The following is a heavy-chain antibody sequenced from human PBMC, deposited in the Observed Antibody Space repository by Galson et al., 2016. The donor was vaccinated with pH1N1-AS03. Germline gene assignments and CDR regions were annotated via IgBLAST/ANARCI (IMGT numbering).Heavy chain of an antibody. CDR1: GYSISSGYY. Sequence: ETLSLTCTVSGYSISSGYYWGWIRQPPGKGLEWIGSIYHSGSTYYNPSLMSRVTISVDTSKNRFSLKVTAVTAADTAVYYCARAGKYFDFWSGYSDFDYWGQGTLVTVSS. CDR3: ARAGKYFDFWSGYSDFDY. V-gene: IGHV4-38-2*02. J-gene: IGHJ4*02. D-gene: IGHD3-3*01. CDR2: IYHSGST.